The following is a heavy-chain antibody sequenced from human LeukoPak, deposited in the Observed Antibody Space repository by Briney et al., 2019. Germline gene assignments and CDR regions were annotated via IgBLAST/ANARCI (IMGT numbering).Heavy chain of an antibody. J-gene: IGHJ6*03. CDR3: ARIEAVTMVRGVITNDYYYMDV. D-gene: IGHD3-10*01. CDR2: INHTGST. V-gene: IGHV4-34*01. CDR1: GGSFSGYY. Sequence: SETLSLTCAMSGGSFSGYYWTWIRQPPGKGLEWIGEINHTGSTKYNPSLKSRVTISVDTSKNQFSLRLSSVTAADTAVYYCARIEAVTMVRGVITNDYYYMDVWGKGTTVTVSS.